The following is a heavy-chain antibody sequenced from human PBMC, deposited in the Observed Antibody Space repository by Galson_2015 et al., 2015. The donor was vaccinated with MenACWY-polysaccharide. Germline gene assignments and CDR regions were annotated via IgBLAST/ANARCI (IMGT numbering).Heavy chain of an antibody. V-gene: IGHV3-9*01. Sequence: SLRLSCAASGSTFDDYAMHWVRQAPGKGLEWVSGISWNSGRMTYAGSVKGRFIISRDNAKNSLYLQMNSLRPEDTALYYCAKDISVASVGSDYWGQGTLVTVSS. CDR3: AKDISVASVGSDY. CDR1: GSTFDDYA. J-gene: IGHJ4*02. CDR2: ISWNSGRM. D-gene: IGHD6-13*01.